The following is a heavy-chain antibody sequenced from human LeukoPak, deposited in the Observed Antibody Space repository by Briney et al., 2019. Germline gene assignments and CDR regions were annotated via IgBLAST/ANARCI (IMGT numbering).Heavy chain of an antibody. V-gene: IGHV4-39*01. J-gene: IGHJ4*02. CDR3: ARHDPMVRGVIPSFHDF. D-gene: IGHD3-10*01. Sequence: HPSETLSLTCTVSGESTSSNHYYWGWIRQSPGKGLEWIGTIFHGGNTYYNPSLNSRVTMSVDTSKKQFSLNLTSVTAADTAVYFCARHDPMVRGVIPSFHDFWGQGTPVTVSS. CDR1: GESTSSNHYY. CDR2: IFHGGNT.